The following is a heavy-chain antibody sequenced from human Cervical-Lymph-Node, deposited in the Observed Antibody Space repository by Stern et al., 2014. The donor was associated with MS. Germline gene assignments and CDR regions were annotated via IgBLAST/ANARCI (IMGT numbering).Heavy chain of an antibody. V-gene: IGHV1-3*04. CDR2: INTGNGKT. CDR3: ARYYSGATSDY. D-gene: IGHD4-23*01. CDR1: GYTFSTYA. Sequence: QVQLVQSGAEVKKPGASVKVSCKASGYTFSTYALLWVRQAPGQGLEWMGWINTGNGKTMYSQKFQGRVTFTKDTSATTAYMELNSLTSADTAVYYCARYYSGATSDYWGQGTLVTVSS. J-gene: IGHJ4*02.